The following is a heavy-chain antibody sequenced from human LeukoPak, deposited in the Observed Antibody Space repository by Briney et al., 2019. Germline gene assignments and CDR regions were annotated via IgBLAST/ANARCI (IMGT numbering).Heavy chain of an antibody. CDR1: GGSISSSSYY. V-gene: IGHV4-39*01. CDR2: IYYSGST. Sequence: SETLSLTCTVSGGSISSSSYYWGWIRQPPGKGLEWIGSIYYSGSTYYNPSLKSRVIISVDTSKNQFSLKLSSVTATDTAVYYCARAVRYYGSGSKYYFDYWAREPWSPSPQ. D-gene: IGHD3-10*01. CDR3: ARAVRYYGSGSKYYFDY. J-gene: IGHJ4*02.